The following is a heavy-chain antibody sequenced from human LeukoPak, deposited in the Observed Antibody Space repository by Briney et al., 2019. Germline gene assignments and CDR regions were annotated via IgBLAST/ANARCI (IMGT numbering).Heavy chain of an antibody. D-gene: IGHD5-18*01. CDR1: GFTFSSYA. CDR3: AKVAAEGLWFEQPVDTAMVYFDY. CDR2: ISGSGGST. J-gene: IGHJ4*02. Sequence: PGGSLRLSCAASGFTFSSYAMSWVRQAPGKGLEWVSAISGSGGSTYYADSVKGRFTISRDNSKNTLYLQMNSLRAEDTAVYYCAKVAAEGLWFEQPVDTAMVYFDYWGQGTLVTASS. V-gene: IGHV3-23*01.